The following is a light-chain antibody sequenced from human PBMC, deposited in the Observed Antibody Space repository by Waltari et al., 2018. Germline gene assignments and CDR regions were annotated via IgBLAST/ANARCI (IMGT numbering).Light chain of an antibody. J-gene: IGKJ4*01. CDR2: GTS. CDR3: HQRSDWGT. V-gene: IGKV3-11*01. CDR1: QSISNY. Sequence: EIVLTQSPATLSLSPGERATLSCRASQSISNYLAWYQQKRGQAPRLLRYGTSNRATGIPARFSGSGSGTEFTLTISSLEPEDFAVYYCHQRSDWGTFGGGTKVEI.